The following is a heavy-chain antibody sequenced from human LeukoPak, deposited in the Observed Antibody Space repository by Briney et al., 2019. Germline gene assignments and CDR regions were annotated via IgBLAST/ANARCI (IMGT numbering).Heavy chain of an antibody. J-gene: IGHJ4*02. V-gene: IGHV4-59*01. CDR2: IYYSGST. CDR1: GGSISSYY. Sequence: SETLSLTCTVSGGSISSYYGSWIRQPPGKGLEWIGYIYYSGSTSYNPSLKSRVTISVDTSKNQFSLKLSSVTAADTAVYYCARPLTGTTLIFDYWGQGTLVTVSS. D-gene: IGHD1-7*01. CDR3: ARPLTGTTLIFDY.